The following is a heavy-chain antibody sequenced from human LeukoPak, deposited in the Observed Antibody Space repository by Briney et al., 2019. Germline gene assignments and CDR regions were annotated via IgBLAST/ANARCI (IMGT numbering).Heavy chain of an antibody. Sequence: PSETLSLMCTVSGGPMSSYYWSWIRQPPGKGLERIGYISYSGSTNFNPSLKSRVTISVDTSKNQFSLKLSSVTAADTAVYYCAREGTDGTKLNCMDPWGQGTLVTVSS. J-gene: IGHJ5*02. CDR3: AREGTDGTKLNCMDP. D-gene: IGHD1-1*01. CDR2: ISYSGST. CDR1: GGPMSSYY. V-gene: IGHV4-59*01.